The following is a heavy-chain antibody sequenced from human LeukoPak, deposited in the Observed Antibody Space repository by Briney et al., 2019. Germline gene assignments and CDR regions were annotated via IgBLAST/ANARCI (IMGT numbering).Heavy chain of an antibody. D-gene: IGHD2-2*02. J-gene: IGHJ4*02. CDR2: ILYEGSNK. CDR1: GFTLSIYP. Sequence: GGSLRHSRAPSGFTLSIYPMHGAPPPPAKGLECGAYILYEGSNKYYAESVKGRFTISRDNSKNTLYLQMSSLRAEVTAVYYCASKLLGYCSCRSCYKDYFDFWGQGTMVTVSS. CDR3: ASKLLGYCSCRSCYKDYFDF. V-gene: IGHV3-30-3*01.